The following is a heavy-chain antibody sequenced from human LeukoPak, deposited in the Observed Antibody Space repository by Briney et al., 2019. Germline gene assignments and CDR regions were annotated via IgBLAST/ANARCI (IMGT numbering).Heavy chain of an antibody. J-gene: IGHJ4*02. D-gene: IGHD3-10*01. CDR1: GFTFSSYA. V-gene: IGHV3-30-3*01. CDR2: ISYDGSNK. Sequence: GGSLRLSCAASGFTFSSYAMHWVRQAPGKGLEWVAVISYDGSNKYYADSVKGRFTISRDNSKNTLYLQMNSLRAEDTAVYYCARGGSGDYWGQGTLVTVSS. CDR3: ARGGSGDY.